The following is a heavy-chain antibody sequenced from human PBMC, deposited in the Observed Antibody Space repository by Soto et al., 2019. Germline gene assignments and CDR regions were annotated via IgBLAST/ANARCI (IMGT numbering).Heavy chain of an antibody. CDR3: ARNTVSAAGADYYGLDV. Sequence: GGSLRLSCAASGFTFSSYSMNWVRQAPGKGLEWVSYMSSSGATIYYADSVKGRFTISRDNAKNSLYLQMNSLRADDTAVYYCARNTVSAAGADYYGLDVWGQGTTVTVSS. J-gene: IGHJ6*02. V-gene: IGHV3-48*04. D-gene: IGHD6-13*01. CDR1: GFTFSSYS. CDR2: MSSSGATI.